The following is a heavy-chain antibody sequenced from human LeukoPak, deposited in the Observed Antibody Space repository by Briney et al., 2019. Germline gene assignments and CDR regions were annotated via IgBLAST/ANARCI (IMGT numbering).Heavy chain of an antibody. CDR3: ASRLQSTSSFDY. CDR2: IYYSGNT. J-gene: IGHJ4*02. D-gene: IGHD4-11*01. CDR1: GDSISSSNYY. Sequence: PGGSLRLSCTVSGDSISSSNYYWGWIRQPPGKGLGWIGNIYYSGNTYHNPSLKSRVTISLDTSKNKFSLKLSSVTAADTAVYYCASRLQSTSSFDYWGQGTLVTVSS. V-gene: IGHV4-39*01.